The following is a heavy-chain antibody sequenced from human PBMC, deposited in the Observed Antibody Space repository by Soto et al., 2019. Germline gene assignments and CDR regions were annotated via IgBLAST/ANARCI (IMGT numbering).Heavy chain of an antibody. CDR2: ISGSGGST. D-gene: IGHD2-15*01. CDR1: GFTFSSYA. V-gene: IGHV3-23*01. J-gene: IGHJ4*02. Sequence: GGSLRLSCAASGFTFSSYAMSWVRQAPGKGLAWVSAISGSGGSTYYADSVKGRFTISRDNSKNTLYLQMNSLKAEDTAVYYCAKDVYCSGGSCYWFDYWGQGTLVTVSS. CDR3: AKDVYCSGGSCYWFDY.